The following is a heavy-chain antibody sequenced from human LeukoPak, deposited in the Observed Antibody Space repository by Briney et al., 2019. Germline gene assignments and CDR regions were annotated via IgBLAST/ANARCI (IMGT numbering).Heavy chain of an antibody. Sequence: SVKVSCTASVGTFSIYAISWVRQAPGQGLEWMGGIIPIFGTANYAQKFQGRVTITADESTSTAYMELSSLRSEDTAVYYCARVPRAPNYYGSGSYYWYFDYWGQGTLVTVSS. CDR2: IIPIFGTA. J-gene: IGHJ4*02. V-gene: IGHV1-69*13. CDR1: VGTFSIYA. D-gene: IGHD3-10*01. CDR3: ARVPRAPNYYGSGSYYWYFDY.